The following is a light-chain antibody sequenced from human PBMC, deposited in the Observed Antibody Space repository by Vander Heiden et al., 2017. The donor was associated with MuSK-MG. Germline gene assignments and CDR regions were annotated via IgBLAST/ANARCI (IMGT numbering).Light chain of an antibody. J-gene: IGLJ1*01. CDR2: NNN. CDR3: AEWDDSMNGLV. Sequence: QSVLTLPPPPPGTPGPRATISCSGTTPNIGSNAGHWYQQPPGTATKLLIYNNNRRPSGVPDRFASSKSDTKASPRTSGLQSEDEAGDYCAEWDDSMNGLVFGTGTRLTVL. CDR1: TPNIGSNA. V-gene: IGLV1-44*01.